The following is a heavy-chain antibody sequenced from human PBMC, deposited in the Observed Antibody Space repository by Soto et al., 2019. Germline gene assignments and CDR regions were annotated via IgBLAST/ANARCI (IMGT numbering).Heavy chain of an antibody. V-gene: IGHV3-7*03. D-gene: IGHD6-19*01. J-gene: IGHJ4*02. CDR1: GFTFISSF. Sequence: GGSLRLSFVASGFTFISSFMGGVRQAPGKGLEWVANINQDGSGTYYVDSVNGRFTISRDNAKNSLYLQMNSLRAEDKAVSYCARYFRGSGRYFFDYWGQGTLVTVSS. CDR2: INQDGSGT. CDR3: ARYFRGSGRYFFDY.